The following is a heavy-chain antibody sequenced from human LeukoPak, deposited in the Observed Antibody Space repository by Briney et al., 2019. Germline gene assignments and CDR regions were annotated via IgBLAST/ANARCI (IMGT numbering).Heavy chain of an antibody. CDR3: ARGGSSSWYGGGRDNYYYYYYMDV. CDR2: INHSGST. CDR1: GGSFSGYY. J-gene: IGHJ6*03. D-gene: IGHD6-13*01. V-gene: IGHV4-34*01. Sequence: KSSETLSLTCVVYGGSFSGYYWSWIRQPPGKGLEWIGEINHSGSTNYNPSLKSRVTISVDTSKNQFSLKLSSVTAADTAVYYCARGGSSSWYGGGRDNYYYYYYMDVWGKGTTVTVSS.